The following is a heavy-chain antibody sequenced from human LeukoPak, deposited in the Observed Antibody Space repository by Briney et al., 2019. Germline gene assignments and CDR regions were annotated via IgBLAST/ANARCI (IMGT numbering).Heavy chain of an antibody. V-gene: IGHV3-66*02. J-gene: IGHJ4*02. CDR3: AGRRVLDASFDY. CDR1: GFTVSGNY. Sequence: GGSLRLSCAASGFTVSGNYMSWVRQAPGKGLEWVSVIYSSDNTYYIDSVKGRFTISRDNSKNTLYLQMNSLRAEDTAVYYCAGRRVLDASFDYWGQGTLVTVAS. CDR2: IYSSDNT. D-gene: IGHD3-16*01.